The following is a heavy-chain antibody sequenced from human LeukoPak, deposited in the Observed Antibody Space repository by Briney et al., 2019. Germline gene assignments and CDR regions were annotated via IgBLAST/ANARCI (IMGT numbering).Heavy chain of an antibody. J-gene: IGHJ3*02. CDR1: GGSISSGGYS. V-gene: IGHV4-30-2*01. Sequence: PSETLSLTCAVSGGSISSGGYSWSWLRQPPGKGLEWSGYIYHSGSTYYNPSNKSRVTISVDSSKNEFSLKLISVTAADTAVYYCARSSSSGYFQPDAFDIWGQGTMVTVSS. D-gene: IGHD3-22*01. CDR3: ARSSSSGYFQPDAFDI. CDR2: IYHSGST.